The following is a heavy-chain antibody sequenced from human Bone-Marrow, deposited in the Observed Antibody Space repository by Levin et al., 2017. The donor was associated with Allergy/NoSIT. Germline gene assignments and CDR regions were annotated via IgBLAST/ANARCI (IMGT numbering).Heavy chain of an antibody. CDR2: IDPSDSYT. CDR1: GYSFTSYW. D-gene: IGHD5-12*01. J-gene: IGHJ3*02. Sequence: GESLKISCKGSGYSFTSYWISWVRQMPGKGLEWMGRIDPSDSYTNYSPSFQGHVTISADKSISTAYLQWSSLKASDTAMYYCASPISGYSGYGQPGAFDIWGQGTMVTVSS. CDR3: ASPISGYSGYGQPGAFDI. V-gene: IGHV5-10-1*01.